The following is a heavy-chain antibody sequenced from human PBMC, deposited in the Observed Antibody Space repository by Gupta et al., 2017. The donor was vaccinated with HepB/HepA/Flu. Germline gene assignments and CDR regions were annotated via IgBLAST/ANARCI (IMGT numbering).Heavy chain of an antibody. D-gene: IGHD2-15*01. CDR3: AKDLAEDCSGGSCYGGYYYYGMDV. V-gene: IGHV3-30*18. CDR1: GFTFSSYG. CDR2: ISYDGSNK. J-gene: IGHJ6*02. Sequence: QVQLVESGGGVVQPGRSLRLSCAASGFTFSSYGMHWVRQAPGKGLEWVAVISYDGSNKYYADSVKGRFTISRDNSKNTLYLQMNSLRAEDTAVYYCAKDLAEDCSGGSCYGGYYYYGMDVWGQGTTVTVSS.